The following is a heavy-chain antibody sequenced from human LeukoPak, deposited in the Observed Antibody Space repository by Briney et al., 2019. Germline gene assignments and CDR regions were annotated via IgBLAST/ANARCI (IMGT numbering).Heavy chain of an antibody. J-gene: IGHJ6*02. CDR2: IWYDGSNK. CDR1: GFTFSSYG. CDR3: ARAYDSSGYYQYYYYYGMDV. V-gene: IGHV3-33*01. Sequence: RRSLRLSCAASGFTFSSYGMHWVRQAPGKGLEWVAVIWYDGSNKYYADSVKGRFTISRDNSKNTLYLQMNSLRAEDTAVYYCARAYDSSGYYQYYYYYGMDVWGQGTTVTVSS. D-gene: IGHD3-22*01.